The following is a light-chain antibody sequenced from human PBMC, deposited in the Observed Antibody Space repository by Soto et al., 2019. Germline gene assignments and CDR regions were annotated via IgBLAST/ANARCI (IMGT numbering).Light chain of an antibody. Sequence: VFTQSPGTLSLSPGERATLSCRASQSVSSSYLAWYQQKPGQAPRLLIYGASSRATGIPDRFSGSGSGTDFTLTISGLEPEDFAVYYCQQYGSSPFTFGPGTKVDIK. CDR1: QSVSSSY. CDR3: QQYGSSPFT. CDR2: GAS. V-gene: IGKV3-20*01. J-gene: IGKJ3*01.